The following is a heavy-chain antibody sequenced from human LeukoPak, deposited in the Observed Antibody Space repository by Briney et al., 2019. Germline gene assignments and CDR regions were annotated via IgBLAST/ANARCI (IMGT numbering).Heavy chain of an antibody. D-gene: IGHD3-16*01. CDR3: ARVWGGVDY. Sequence: GASVKVSCKASGYTFTGYYMHWVRQATGQGLEWMGWMNPNSGYTGYAQKFQGRVTMTRNTSISTAYMELSSLRSEDTAVYYCARVWGGVDYWGQGTLVTVSS. V-gene: IGHV1-8*02. CDR1: GYTFTGYY. J-gene: IGHJ4*02. CDR2: MNPNSGYT.